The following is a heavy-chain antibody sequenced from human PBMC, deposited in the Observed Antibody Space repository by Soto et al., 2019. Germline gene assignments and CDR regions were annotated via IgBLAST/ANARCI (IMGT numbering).Heavy chain of an antibody. J-gene: IGHJ5*02. V-gene: IGHV4-59*01. CDR2: MYYSGIS. Sequence: PSETLSLTCTVSGGSISSYYWSWIRQPPGKGPEWIGYMYYSGISNYNPSLKSRVTILLDTPKNQFSLKLSSVTAADSAVYYCARGASGYYPLAWFDPWGQGTLVTVSS. D-gene: IGHD3-3*01. CDR1: GGSISSYY. CDR3: ARGASGYYPLAWFDP.